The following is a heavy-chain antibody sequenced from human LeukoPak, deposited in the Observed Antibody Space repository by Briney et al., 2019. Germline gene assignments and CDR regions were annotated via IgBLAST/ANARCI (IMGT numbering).Heavy chain of an antibody. J-gene: IGHJ4*02. CDR2: IYYSGST. CDR3: AGGYSAYYFDY. CDR1: GGSISSDGYY. V-gene: IGHV4-31*03. Sequence: SETLSLTCTVSGGSISSDGYYWSWIRQHPGKGLEWIGYIYYSGSTYYNPSLKSRVTISVDTSKNQFSLKLSSVTAADTAVYYCAGGYSAYYFDYWGQGTLVTVSS. D-gene: IGHD3-10*01.